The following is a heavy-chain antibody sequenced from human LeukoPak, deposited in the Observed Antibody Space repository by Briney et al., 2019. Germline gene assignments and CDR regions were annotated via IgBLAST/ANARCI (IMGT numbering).Heavy chain of an antibody. J-gene: IGHJ6*03. Sequence: ASVKVSCKASGYTFTSYDINWVRQATGQGLEWMGWMNPNSGNTGYAQKFQGRVTMTRNTSISTAYMELSSLRSEDTAVYYCARGSGSSWYVRYYYYYMDVWGKGTTVTVSS. V-gene: IGHV1-8*01. D-gene: IGHD6-13*01. CDR2: MNPNSGNT. CDR3: ARGSGSSWYVRYYYYYMDV. CDR1: GYTFTSYD.